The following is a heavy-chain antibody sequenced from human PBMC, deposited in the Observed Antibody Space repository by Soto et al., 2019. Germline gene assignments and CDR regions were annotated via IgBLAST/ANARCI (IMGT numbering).Heavy chain of an antibody. V-gene: IGHV4-39*01. CDR1: GGSISSSSYY. CDR3: AREGYCSGGSCPRRDY. J-gene: IGHJ4*02. CDR2: IYYSGST. D-gene: IGHD2-15*01. Sequence: SETLSLTCTVSGGSISSSSYYWGWIRQPPGKGLEWIGSIYYSGSTYYNPSLKSRVTISVDTSKNQFSLKLSSVTAADTAVYYCAREGYCSGGSCPRRDYWGQGTLVTVSS.